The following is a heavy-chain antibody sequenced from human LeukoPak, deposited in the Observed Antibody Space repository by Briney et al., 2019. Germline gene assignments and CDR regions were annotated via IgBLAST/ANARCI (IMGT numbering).Heavy chain of an antibody. CDR2: IYYSGST. CDR1: GGSISSYY. CDR3: ARRATDTAMVFFDY. Sequence: PSETLSLTCTVSGGSISSYYWSWIRQPPGKGLEWIGYIYYSGSTNYNPSLKSRVTISVDTSKNQFSLKLSSVTAADTAVYYCARRATDTAMVFFDYWGQGTLVTVSS. J-gene: IGHJ4*02. D-gene: IGHD5-18*01. V-gene: IGHV4-59*08.